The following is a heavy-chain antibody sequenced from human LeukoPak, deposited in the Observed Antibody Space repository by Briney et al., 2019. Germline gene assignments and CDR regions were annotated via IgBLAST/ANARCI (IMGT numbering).Heavy chain of an antibody. CDR2: ISAYNGNT. Sequence: ASVKVSCKASGYTFTSYVISWVRQAPGQGLEWMGWISAYNGNTNYAQRLQGRVTMTTGTSTSTAYMELRSLRSDDTAVYYCARSSFFTFGVFWSGPLYYFDYGGQETLVTVSS. J-gene: IGHJ4*02. V-gene: IGHV1-18*01. D-gene: IGHD3-3*01. CDR3: ARSSFFTFGVFWSGPLYYFDY. CDR1: GYTFTSYV.